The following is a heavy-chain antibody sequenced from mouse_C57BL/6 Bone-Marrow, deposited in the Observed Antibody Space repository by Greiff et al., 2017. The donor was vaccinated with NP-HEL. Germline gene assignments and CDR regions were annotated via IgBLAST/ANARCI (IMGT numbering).Heavy chain of an antibody. Sequence: VQLQQSGAELVRPGASVKLSCTASGFNITDDYMHWVKQRPEQGLEWIGWIDPENGDTEYASKFQGKATITADTSSNTAYLQLSSLTSEDTAVYYGATPAYYGSSYYFDYWGQGTTLTVSA. J-gene: IGHJ2*01. CDR2: IDPENGDT. V-gene: IGHV14-4*01. CDR1: GFNITDDY. D-gene: IGHD1-1*01. CDR3: ATPAYYGSSYYFDY.